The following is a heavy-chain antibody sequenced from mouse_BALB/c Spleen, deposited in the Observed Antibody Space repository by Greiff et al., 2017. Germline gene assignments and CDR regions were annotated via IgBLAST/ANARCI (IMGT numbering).Heavy chain of an antibody. CDR2: IDPENGDT. Sequence: VQLQQSGAELVRSGASVKLSCTASGFNIKDYYMHWVKQRPEQGLEWIGWIDPENGDTEYAPKFQGKATMTADTSSNTAYLQLSSLTSEDTAVYYCSAARVTVPWGQGTTLTVSS. D-gene: IGHD3-1*01. J-gene: IGHJ2*01. CDR3: SAARVTVP. V-gene: IGHV14-4*02. CDR1: GFNIKDYY.